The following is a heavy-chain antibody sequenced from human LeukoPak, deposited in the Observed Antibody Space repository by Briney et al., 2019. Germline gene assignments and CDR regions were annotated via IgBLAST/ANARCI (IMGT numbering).Heavy chain of an antibody. CDR1: GGSISSSNW. CDR3: ARHRYYSASSGYYYQP. Sequence: SETLTLTCAVSGGSISSSNWWSWVRQPPGKGLEWIGEIYHSGSTNYNPSLKSRVTISVDTSKNQFSLRLSSVTAADTAVYYCARHRYYSASSGYYYQPWGQGTLVTVSS. V-gene: IGHV4-4*02. D-gene: IGHD3-22*01. CDR2: IYHSGST. J-gene: IGHJ5*02.